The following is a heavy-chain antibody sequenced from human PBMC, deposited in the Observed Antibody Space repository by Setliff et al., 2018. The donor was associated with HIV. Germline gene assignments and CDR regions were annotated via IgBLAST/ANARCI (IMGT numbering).Heavy chain of an antibody. D-gene: IGHD1-26*01. CDR2: IAPNSGGT. CDR1: GYTFGNYY. J-gene: IGHJ4*02. CDR3: SRDLFTVPSREGYDY. Sequence: ASVKVSCKASGYTFGNYYMHWVRQAPGQGLEWMGRIAPNSGGTKYAQKFEGRVTMTRDTSINTVYMEVSSLRSDDTAVYYCSRDLFTVPSREGYDYWGQGTLVTVSS. V-gene: IGHV1-2*06.